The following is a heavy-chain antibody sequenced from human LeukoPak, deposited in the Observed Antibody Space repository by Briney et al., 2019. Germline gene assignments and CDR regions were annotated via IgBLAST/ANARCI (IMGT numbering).Heavy chain of an antibody. D-gene: IGHD3-3*01. CDR2: INPSGGST. Sequence: AASVKVSCKASGYTFTSYYMHWVRQAPGQGLEWMGIINPSGGSTSYARKFQGRVTMTRDTSTSTVYMELSSLRSEDTAVYYCARAPGYYDFWGNYGMDVWGQGTTVTVSS. V-gene: IGHV1-46*01. CDR3: ARAPGYYDFWGNYGMDV. J-gene: IGHJ6*02. CDR1: GYTFTSYY.